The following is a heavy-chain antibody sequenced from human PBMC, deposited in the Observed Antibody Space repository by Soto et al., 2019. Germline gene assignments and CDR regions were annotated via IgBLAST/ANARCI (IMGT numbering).Heavy chain of an antibody. CDR2: ISYTGSA. V-gene: IGHV4-59*01. D-gene: IGHD4-17*01. CDR3: ARVNYGDYYYGMDV. CDR1: GGSINYSY. J-gene: IGHJ6*02. Sequence: KTSETLYLTCTVSGGSINYSYWTWIRQPPGKGLEWLGYISYTGSANYNASLKSLLTISVDTSKNQFSLKLSSVTAADTALYYCARVNYGDYYYGMDVWGQGTTVTVSS.